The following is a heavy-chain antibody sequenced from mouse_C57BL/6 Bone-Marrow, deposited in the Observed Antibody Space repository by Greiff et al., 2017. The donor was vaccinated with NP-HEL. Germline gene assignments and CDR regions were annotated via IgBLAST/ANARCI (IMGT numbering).Heavy chain of an antibody. CDR2: ILPGSGST. CDR1: GYTFTGYW. J-gene: IGHJ3*01. Sequence: QVQLQQSGAELMKPGASVKLSCKATGYTFTGYWIEWVKQRPGHGLEWIGEILPGSGSTNYNEKFKGKATFTADTSSNTAYMQLSSLTPEDSATYYCAHNYCDYGRLAYWGQGTLVTVSA. V-gene: IGHV1-9*01. CDR3: AHNYCDYGRLAY. D-gene: IGHD2-4*01.